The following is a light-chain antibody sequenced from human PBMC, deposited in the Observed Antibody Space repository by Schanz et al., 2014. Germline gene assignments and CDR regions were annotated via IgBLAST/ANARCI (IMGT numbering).Light chain of an antibody. J-gene: IGLJ2*01. CDR2: DVS. CDR1: SSDVGGYNY. Sequence: QSALTQPASVSGSPGQSITISCTGTSSDVGGYNYVTWYQQYPGKAPKVIIYDVSDRPSGVSNRFSGSKSGNTASLTISGLQAEDEADYYCSSYTSSSTSVVFGGGTKLTVL. CDR3: SSYTSSSTSVV. V-gene: IGLV2-14*03.